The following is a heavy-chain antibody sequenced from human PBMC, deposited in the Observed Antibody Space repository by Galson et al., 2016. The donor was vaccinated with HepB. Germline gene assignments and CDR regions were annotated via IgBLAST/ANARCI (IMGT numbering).Heavy chain of an antibody. V-gene: IGHV5-10-1*01. Sequence: GAEVKKPGESLRISCKGSGYSFTSYYINWVRQMPGKGLEWMGNIGPSDSYTNYSPSFQGHVTVSADKSITTAYLQWSSLKASDTAMYYCARRTGFGARFDYWGQGTLVTVST. CDR3: ARRTGFGARFDY. CDR2: IGPSDSYT. D-gene: IGHD3-10*01. CDR1: GYSFTSYY. J-gene: IGHJ4*02.